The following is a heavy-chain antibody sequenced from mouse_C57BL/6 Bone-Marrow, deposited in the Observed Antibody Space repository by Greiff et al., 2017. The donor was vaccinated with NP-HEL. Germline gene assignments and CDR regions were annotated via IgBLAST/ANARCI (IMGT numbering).Heavy chain of an antibody. D-gene: IGHD1-1*01. CDR2: INPGSGGT. CDR1: GYAFTNYL. J-gene: IGHJ4*01. CDR3: ARETVRYAMDY. V-gene: IGHV1-54*01. Sequence: VKLLESGAELVRPGTSVKVSCKASGYAFTNYLIEWVKQRPGQGLEWIGVINPGSGGTNYNEKFKGKATLTADKSSSTAYMQLSSLTSEDSAVYFCARETVRYAMDYWGQGTSVTVSS.